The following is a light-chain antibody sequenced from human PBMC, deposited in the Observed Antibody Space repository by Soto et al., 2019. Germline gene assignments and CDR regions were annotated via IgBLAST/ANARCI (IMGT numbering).Light chain of an antibody. CDR2: AAS. V-gene: IGKV1-39*01. Sequence: DIQMTQSPSSLSASVGDIVTITCRASQSISKYFNWYQQTPGKTPKLLIYAASSLQSGVPSRFSGSGSGTDFTLTISSLQPEDFAAYYCQQSYSTPSTFGQGTKVEIK. CDR1: QSISKY. J-gene: IGKJ1*01. CDR3: QQSYSTPST.